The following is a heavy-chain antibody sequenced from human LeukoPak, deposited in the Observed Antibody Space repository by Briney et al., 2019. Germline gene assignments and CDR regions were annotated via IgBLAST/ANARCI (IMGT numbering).Heavy chain of an antibody. CDR1: GFTFSTYN. CDR3: ARLITGPYYFDY. V-gene: IGHV3-21*01. Sequence: GGSLRLSCAASGFTFSTYNMNWVRQAPGKGLEWVSSISSSSTYIYYADLVKGRFTISRDHAKNSLYLQMNSLRAEDTAVYYCARLITGPYYFDYWGQGTLVTDSS. J-gene: IGHJ4*02. CDR2: ISSSSTYI.